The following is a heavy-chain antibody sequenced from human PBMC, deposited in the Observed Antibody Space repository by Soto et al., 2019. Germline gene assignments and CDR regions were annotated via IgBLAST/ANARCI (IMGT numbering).Heavy chain of an antibody. Sequence: EVQLVESGGGLVQPGGSLRVSCAASGFTFRDYWMTWFRQAPGKGLEWVATINPDGSEKHYVEAVRGRFTISRDNAKNSLSLQVDGLRAEDTAIYYCALGMWGPLYWGQGTVVTVSS. J-gene: IGHJ4*02. CDR3: ALGMWGPLY. D-gene: IGHD7-27*01. CDR2: INPDGSEK. CDR1: GFTFRDYW. V-gene: IGHV3-7*01.